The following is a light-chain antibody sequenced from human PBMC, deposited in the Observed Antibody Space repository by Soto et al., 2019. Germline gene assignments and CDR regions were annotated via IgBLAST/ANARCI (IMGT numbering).Light chain of an antibody. CDR2: EVS. Sequence: QSALTQPASVSGSPGQSITISCTGTSSDVGSYNLVSWYQLHPGKAPKLMIYEVSKRPSGVSNRFSGSRSGNTASLTISGLQAEDEADYYCCSYAGSSTYVFGTGTKLTVL. J-gene: IGLJ1*01. V-gene: IGLV2-23*02. CDR1: SSDVGSYNL. CDR3: CSYAGSSTYV.